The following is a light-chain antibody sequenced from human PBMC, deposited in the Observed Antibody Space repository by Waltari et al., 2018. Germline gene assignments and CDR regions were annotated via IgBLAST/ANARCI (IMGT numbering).Light chain of an antibody. CDR1: QSVLYSSNNKNY. CDR2: WAS. J-gene: IGKJ2*01. Sequence: DIVMTQSPDSLAVSLGERATINCKSSQSVLYSSNNKNYLAWYRQKQGQAPKLLIYWASTRESGVPARFIGSGSETDFTLTITSLQAEDVAVYYCQQYLTIPYTFGQGTKLEIK. CDR3: QQYLTIPYT. V-gene: IGKV4-1*01.